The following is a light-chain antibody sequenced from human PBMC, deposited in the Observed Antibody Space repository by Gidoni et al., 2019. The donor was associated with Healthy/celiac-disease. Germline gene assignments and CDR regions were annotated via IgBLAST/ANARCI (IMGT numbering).Light chain of an antibody. V-gene: IGLV1-51*02. J-gene: IGLJ3*02. CDR2: ENN. CDR1: SSNLGNNY. CDR3: GTWDSSLSAWV. Sequence: QSVLAQPPSVSAARGQKVTISCAGSSSNLGNNYVTWYQQLPGTAPKLLIYENNKRPAGIPDRFSGSKSGTSATLGITGLQTGDEADYYCGTWDSSLSAWVFGGGTKLTVL.